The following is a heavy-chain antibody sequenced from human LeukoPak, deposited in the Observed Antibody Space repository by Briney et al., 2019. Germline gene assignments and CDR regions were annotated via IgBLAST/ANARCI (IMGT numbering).Heavy chain of an antibody. CDR3: AREAIGYCSSTSCYPFYYYYYMDV. CDR2: ISSSSSTI. D-gene: IGHD2-2*01. V-gene: IGHV3-48*04. J-gene: IGHJ6*03. CDR1: GFTFSSYS. Sequence: GGSRRLSCAASGFTFSSYSMNWVRQAPGKGLEWVSYISSSSSTIYYADSVKGRFTISRDNAKNSLYLQMNSLRAEDTAVYYCAREAIGYCSSTSCYPFYYYYYMDVWGKGTTVTVSS.